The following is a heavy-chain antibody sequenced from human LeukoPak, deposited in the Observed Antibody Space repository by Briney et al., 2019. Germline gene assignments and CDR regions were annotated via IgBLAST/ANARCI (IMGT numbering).Heavy chain of an antibody. Sequence: ASVKVSCKASGYTFTSYYMHWVRQAPGQGLEWMGIINPSGGSTSYAQKFQGRVTVTRDTSTSTVYMELSSLRSEDTAVYYCARERGIAVAGSRYFQHWGQGTLVTVSS. CDR1: GYTFTSYY. CDR2: INPSGGST. J-gene: IGHJ1*01. CDR3: ARERGIAVAGSRYFQH. D-gene: IGHD6-19*01. V-gene: IGHV1-46*01.